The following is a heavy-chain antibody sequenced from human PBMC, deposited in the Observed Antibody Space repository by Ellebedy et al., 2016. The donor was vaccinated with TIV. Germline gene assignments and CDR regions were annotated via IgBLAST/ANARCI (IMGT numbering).Heavy chain of an antibody. V-gene: IGHV1-69*06. CDR3: ASQGRGLTGYYMGGMDV. J-gene: IGHJ6*02. CDR2: INPIFGTA. CDR1: VSTFSSFA. D-gene: IGHD3-9*01. Sequence: SVKVSXKASVSTFSSFAISWVRQAPGQGLEWMGGINPIFGTANYAQKFQGRVTITADKSTSTVDMEMSSLRSEDTAVYYCASQGRGLTGYYMGGMDVWGQGTTVTVSS.